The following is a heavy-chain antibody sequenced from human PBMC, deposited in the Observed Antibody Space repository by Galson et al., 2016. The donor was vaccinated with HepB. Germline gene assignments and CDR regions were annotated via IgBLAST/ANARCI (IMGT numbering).Heavy chain of an antibody. D-gene: IGHD3-16*02. J-gene: IGHJ6*04. CDR2: TTPTGTT. CDR3: ARYRYGMDV. Sequence: SETLSLTCVVADDSFSPYYWVWIRQPPGKGLEWIGETTPTGTTNYNSSLKSRVTISVDTSMNQFSLKLTSVTAADTAVYYCARYRYGMDVWGKGTTVTGAS. CDR1: DDSFSPYY. V-gene: IGHV4-34*01.